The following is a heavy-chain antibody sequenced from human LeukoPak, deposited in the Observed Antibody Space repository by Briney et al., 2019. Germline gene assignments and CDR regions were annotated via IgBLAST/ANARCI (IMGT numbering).Heavy chain of an antibody. J-gene: IGHJ4*02. V-gene: IGHV4-4*07. D-gene: IGHD6-19*01. CDR1: GGSISADY. CDR2: YYPNGNT. CDR3: ARHSSGWYGGLDYFDY. Sequence: SETLSLTCSVSGGSISADYWIWIRQPAGKGLEYIGRYYPNGNTNYNPSLQSRVTMSVDTSKNQFSLKLSSVTAADTAVYYCARHSSGWYGGLDYFDYWGQGTLVTVSS.